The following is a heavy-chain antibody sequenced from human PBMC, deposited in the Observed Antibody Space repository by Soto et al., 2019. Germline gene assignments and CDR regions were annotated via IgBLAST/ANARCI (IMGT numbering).Heavy chain of an antibody. V-gene: IGHV3-33*06. CDR3: AKGSSGYRFYFDY. CDR1: GFTFSSYG. CDR2: IWYDGSNK. J-gene: IGHJ4*02. D-gene: IGHD3-22*01. Sequence: LRLSCAASGFTFSSYGMHWVRQAPGKGLEWVAVIWYDGSNKYYADSVKGRFTISRDNSKNTLYLQMNSLRAEDTAVYYCAKGSSGYRFYFDYWGQGTLVTVSS.